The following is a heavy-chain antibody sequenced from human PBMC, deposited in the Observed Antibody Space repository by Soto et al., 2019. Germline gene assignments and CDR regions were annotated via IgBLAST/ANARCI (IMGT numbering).Heavy chain of an antibody. CDR2: IYYSGST. CDR1: GGSISSGGYY. D-gene: IGHD6-13*01. V-gene: IGHV4-61*08. Sequence: SETLSLTCTVSGGSISSGGYYWSWIRQHPGKGLEWIGYIYYSGSTNYNPSLKSRVTISVDTSKNQFSLKLSSVTAADTAVYYCARHLYSSKNYYMDVWGKGTTVTVSS. CDR3: ARHLYSSKNYYMDV. J-gene: IGHJ6*03.